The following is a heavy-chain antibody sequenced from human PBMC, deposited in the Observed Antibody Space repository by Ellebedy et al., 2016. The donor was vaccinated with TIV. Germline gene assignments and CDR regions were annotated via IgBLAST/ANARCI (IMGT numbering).Heavy chain of an antibody. Sequence: PGGSLRLSCAASGFTFSSYAMHWVRQAPGKGLEWVAVISYDGSNKYNADSVKGRFTISRDNSKNTLYLQMNSLRAEDTAVYYCAREGSSGYYDYLNWYFDLWGRGTLVTVSS. CDR2: ISYDGSNK. D-gene: IGHD3-22*01. V-gene: IGHV3-30*14. J-gene: IGHJ2*01. CDR3: AREGSSGYYDYLNWYFDL. CDR1: GFTFSSYA.